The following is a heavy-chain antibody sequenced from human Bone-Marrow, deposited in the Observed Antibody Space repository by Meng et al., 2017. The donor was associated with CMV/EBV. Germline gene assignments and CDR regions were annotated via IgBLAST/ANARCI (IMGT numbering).Heavy chain of an antibody. CDR3: ARHGISTSSEYYFDY. J-gene: IGHJ4*02. V-gene: IGHV4-39*01. CDR2: IYNTGST. CDR1: GGSISSTSYY. Sequence: SETLSLTCTVSGGSISSTSYYWGWIRQPPGKGLEWIGIIYNTGSTYYNPSLKSRVTISVDTPKNQFSLKLRSVAAADTAVYYCARHGISTSSEYYFDYWGQGTLVTFSS. D-gene: IGHD2-2*01.